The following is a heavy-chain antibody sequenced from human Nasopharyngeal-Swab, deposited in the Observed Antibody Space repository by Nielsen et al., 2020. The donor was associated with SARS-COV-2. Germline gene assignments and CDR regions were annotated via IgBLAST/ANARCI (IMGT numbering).Heavy chain of an antibody. J-gene: IGHJ5*02. Sequence: SETLSLTCAVYGGSFSGYYWSWIRQPPGKGLEWIGEINHSGSTNYNPSLKSRVTIAVDTSKNQFSLKVSSVTAADTAVYYCARRGYSLLERKNWFDPWGKGTLVTVSS. CDR3: ARRGYSLLERKNWFDP. V-gene: IGHV4-34*01. D-gene: IGHD5-18*01. CDR2: INHSGST. CDR1: GGSFSGYY.